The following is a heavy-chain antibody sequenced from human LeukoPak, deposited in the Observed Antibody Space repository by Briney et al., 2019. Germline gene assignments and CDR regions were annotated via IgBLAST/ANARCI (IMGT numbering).Heavy chain of an antibody. CDR1: GFTFSDYW. Sequence: GGSLRLSCAASGFTFSDYWMSWVRQAPGKGLEWVANIKPGGSERNYVDSVKGRFTISRDSANNSLYLQMNSLRAEDTAVYYCARDARGIPDSPYNWFDPWGQGTLVTVSS. CDR3: ARDARGIPDSPYNWFDP. CDR2: IKPGGSER. V-gene: IGHV3-7*01. J-gene: IGHJ5*02. D-gene: IGHD2-2*01.